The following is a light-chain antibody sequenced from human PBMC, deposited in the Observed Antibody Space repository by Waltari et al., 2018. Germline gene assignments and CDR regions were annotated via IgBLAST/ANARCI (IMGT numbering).Light chain of an antibody. Sequence: QSVLTQPPSVSGAPGQRVTISCTGSSSNIGEGYDVHWYRQLPGAAPKLLMCQNNNRPSGVPHRFSGANSGTSASLAITGLQAEDEADYYCQSYDTSLSDVVFGGGTKLTVL. CDR3: QSYDTSLSDVV. V-gene: IGLV1-40*01. CDR2: QNN. CDR1: SSNIGEGYD. J-gene: IGLJ2*01.